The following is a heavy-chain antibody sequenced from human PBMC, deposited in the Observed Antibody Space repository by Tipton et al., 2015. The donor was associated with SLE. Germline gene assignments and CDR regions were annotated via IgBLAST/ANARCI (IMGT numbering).Heavy chain of an antibody. V-gene: IGHV4-39*07. J-gene: IGHJ4*02. Sequence: TLSLTCTVSGGSISSSSYYWGWIRQPPGKGLEWIGSIYYSGSTNYNPSLKSRVTISVDTSKNQFSLKLSSVTAADTAVYYCARLDGGATRFDYWGQGTLVTVSS. D-gene: IGHD1-26*01. CDR3: ARLDGGATRFDY. CDR1: GGSISSSSYY. CDR2: IYYSGST.